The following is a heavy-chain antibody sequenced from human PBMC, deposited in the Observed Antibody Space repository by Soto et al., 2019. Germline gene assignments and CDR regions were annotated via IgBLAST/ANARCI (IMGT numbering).Heavy chain of an antibody. D-gene: IGHD3-16*01. J-gene: IGHJ4*02. V-gene: IGHV3-74*01. CDR2: INIDGTNA. CDR1: GFTFSSYW. CDR3: ARGGRGGFDY. Sequence: PGGSLRLSCAASGFTFSSYWIHWVRQAPGMGLVWVSRINIDGTNADYADSVKGRFTISRDNAKNTLYLQMNSLRAEDTAVYYCARGGRGGFDYWGQGTLVTVSS.